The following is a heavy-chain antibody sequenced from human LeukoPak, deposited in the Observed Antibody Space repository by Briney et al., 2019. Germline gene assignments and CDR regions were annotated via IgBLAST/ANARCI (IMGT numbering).Heavy chain of an antibody. J-gene: IGHJ4*02. Sequence: GGSLRLSCAASGFTFSSYAMNWVRQAPGRGLERVSAISGRGGGTYYADSVKGRFTISRDNSKNTPYLQMNSLRAEDTALYYCAKETMTTVTSCFDYWGQGTLVTVSS. CDR3: AKETMTTVTSCFDY. CDR1: GFTFSSYA. V-gene: IGHV3-23*01. CDR2: ISGRGGGT. D-gene: IGHD4-17*01.